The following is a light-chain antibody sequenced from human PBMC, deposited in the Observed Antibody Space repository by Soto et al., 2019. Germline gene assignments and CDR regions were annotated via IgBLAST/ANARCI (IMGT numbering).Light chain of an antibody. Sequence: QSALTQPASVSGSPGQSITISCTGTSSDVGGYDYGFWYQQHPGKAPKLMIYDVSNRPSGVSNRFSGSKSGSTASLTISGLQAEDEADYYCSSYTSSTTLVFGGGTKVTVL. CDR1: SSDVGGYDY. V-gene: IGLV2-14*03. CDR2: DVS. J-gene: IGLJ2*01. CDR3: SSYTSSTTLV.